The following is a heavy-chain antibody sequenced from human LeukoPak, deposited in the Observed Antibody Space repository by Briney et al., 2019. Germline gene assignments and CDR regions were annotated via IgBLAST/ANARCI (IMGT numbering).Heavy chain of an antibody. J-gene: IGHJ6*02. V-gene: IGHV3-23*01. Sequence: GGSLRLSCAASGFTLSSYAVSWVRQAPGKGLEWVSAISGSGGSTYYADSVKGRFTISRDNSKNTLYLQMNSLRAEDTAVYYCAKEQYSSSGYGMDVWGQGTTVTVSS. CDR1: GFTLSSYA. CDR2: ISGSGGST. D-gene: IGHD6-13*01. CDR3: AKEQYSSSGYGMDV.